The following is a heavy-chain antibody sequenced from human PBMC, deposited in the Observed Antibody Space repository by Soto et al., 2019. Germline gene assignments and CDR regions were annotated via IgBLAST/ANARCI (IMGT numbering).Heavy chain of an antibody. Sequence: GGSLRLSCSASGLNFNDYAMHWVRRAAGKGLKYVSSISSNGVSTYYADSVKGRFTISRDNSKNTLYLQMNSLRVEDTAVYYCVKDRFVNYWGQGALVTVSS. V-gene: IGHV3-64D*06. D-gene: IGHD3-3*01. J-gene: IGHJ4*02. CDR2: ISSNGVST. CDR3: VKDRFVNY. CDR1: GLNFNDYA.